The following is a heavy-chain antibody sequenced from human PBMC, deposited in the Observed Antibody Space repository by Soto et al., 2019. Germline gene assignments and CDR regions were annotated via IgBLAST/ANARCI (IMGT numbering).Heavy chain of an antibody. CDR2: IYYSGST. J-gene: IGHJ6*03. CDR1: GGSISSYY. D-gene: IGHD5-12*01. CDR3: ARVNSGYEVHRQYYYYMDV. V-gene: IGHV4-59*08. Sequence: SETLSLTCTVSGGSISSYYWSWIRQPPGKGLEWIGYIYYSGSTNYNPSLKSRVTISVDTSKNQFSLKLSSVTAADTAVYYCARVNSGYEVHRQYYYYMDVCGEGTTVTVSS.